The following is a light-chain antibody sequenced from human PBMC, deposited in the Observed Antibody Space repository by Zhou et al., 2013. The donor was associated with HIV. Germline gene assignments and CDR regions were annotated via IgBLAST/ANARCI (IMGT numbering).Light chain of an antibody. J-gene: IGKJ1*01. V-gene: IGKV3-20*01. CDR3: QQYETSPWT. CDR1: QTISGTF. CDR2: DAS. Sequence: EIVLTQSPATLSLSPGERATLSCRASQTISGTFLAWYQQKPAQPPRLLIHDASSRATGIPDRFTGSGSGTDFTLTISRLESEDFGVFYCQQYETSPWTFGQGTTVEIK.